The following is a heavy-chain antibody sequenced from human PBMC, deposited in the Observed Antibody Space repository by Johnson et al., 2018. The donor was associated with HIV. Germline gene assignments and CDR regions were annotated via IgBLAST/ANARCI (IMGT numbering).Heavy chain of an antibody. J-gene: IGHJ3*02. D-gene: IGHD3-22*01. CDR3: TTDLPTTYYYDSSGRCAFDI. CDR2: ILYDGSNK. V-gene: IGHV3-33*05. CDR1: GFTFSSYG. Sequence: VQLVESGGGVVQPGGSLRLSCAASGFTFSSYGMHWVRQAPGKGLEWVAVILYDGSNKYYADSVKGRFTISRDNSKNTLYLQKNSLKTEDTAVYYCTTDLPTTYYYDSSGRCAFDIWGQGTMVTVSS.